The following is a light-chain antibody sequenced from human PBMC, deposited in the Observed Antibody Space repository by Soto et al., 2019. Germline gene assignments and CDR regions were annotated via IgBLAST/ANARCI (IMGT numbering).Light chain of an antibody. Sequence: QCALTQPASVSGSPGRSITISCTGTSSDVGGYNYVSWYQQHPGKAPKLMIYDVSNRPSGVSNRFSGSKSGNTASLTISGLQAEDEADYYCSSYTSSSTVVFGGGTKLTVL. CDR3: SSYTSSSTVV. CDR1: SSDVGGYNY. V-gene: IGLV2-14*01. CDR2: DVS. J-gene: IGLJ2*01.